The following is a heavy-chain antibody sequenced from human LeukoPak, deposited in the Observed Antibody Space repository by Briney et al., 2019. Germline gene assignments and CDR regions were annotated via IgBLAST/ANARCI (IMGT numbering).Heavy chain of an antibody. CDR3: ARERGYAQRGAFDI. D-gene: IGHD6-25*01. CDR2: IVPIFGTA. Sequence: SVKVSCKASGGTFSSYAISWVRQAPGQGLEWMGGIVPIFGTANYAQKFQGRVTITADKSTSTAYMELSSLRSEDTAVYYCARERGYAQRGAFDIWGQGTMVTVSS. CDR1: GGTFSSYA. J-gene: IGHJ3*02. V-gene: IGHV1-69*06.